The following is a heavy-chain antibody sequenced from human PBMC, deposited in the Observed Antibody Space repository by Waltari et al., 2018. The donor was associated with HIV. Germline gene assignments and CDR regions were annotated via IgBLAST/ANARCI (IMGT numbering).Heavy chain of an antibody. Sequence: EVQLVESGGGLVQPGGSLRLSCAASGFTYRSYEMNWVRQAPGKGREWVAYISSSGSTIYYADSVKGRFTISRDNAKNSLYLQMNSLRAEDTAVYYCARVFRRGFNWFDPWGQGTLVTVS. V-gene: IGHV3-48*03. J-gene: IGHJ5*02. D-gene: IGHD3-10*01. CDR3: ARVFRRGFNWFDP. CDR1: GFTYRSYE. CDR2: ISSSGSTI.